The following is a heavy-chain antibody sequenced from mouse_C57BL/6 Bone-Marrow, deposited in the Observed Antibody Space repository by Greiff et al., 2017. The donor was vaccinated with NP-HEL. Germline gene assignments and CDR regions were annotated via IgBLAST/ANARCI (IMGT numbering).Heavy chain of an antibody. Sequence: EVHLVESGGDLVKPGGSLKLSCAASGFTFSSYGMSWVRQTPDKRLEWVATISSGGSYTYYPDSVKGRFTISSDNAKNTLYLQMISLKSEDTAMYYCARRYYGSSYWYFDVWGTGTTVTVSS. CDR1: GFTFSSYG. J-gene: IGHJ1*03. D-gene: IGHD1-1*01. V-gene: IGHV5-6*01. CDR3: ARRYYGSSYWYFDV. CDR2: ISSGGSYT.